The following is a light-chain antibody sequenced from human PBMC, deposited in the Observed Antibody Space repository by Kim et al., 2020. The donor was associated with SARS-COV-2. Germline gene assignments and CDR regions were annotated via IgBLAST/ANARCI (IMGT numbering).Light chain of an antibody. CDR1: QDINIY. Sequence: GDRVTISCQASQDINIYLNWYQQKPGEAPKLLISDASNLEAGVPSRFSGRGSGTHFTFTINSLQPEDIATYYCQQSGTFGQGTKL. J-gene: IGKJ2*01. CDR3: QQSGT. CDR2: DAS. V-gene: IGKV1-33*01.